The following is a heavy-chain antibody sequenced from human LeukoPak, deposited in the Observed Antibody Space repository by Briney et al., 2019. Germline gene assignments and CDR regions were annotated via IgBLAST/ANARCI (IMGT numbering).Heavy chain of an antibody. CDR1: GGSFSGYY. J-gene: IGHJ6*03. CDR2: INHSGST. CDR3: ARVLVYTIFGVVIPKDYMDV. Sequence: SETLSLTCAVYGGSFSGYYWSWIRQPPGKGLEWIGEINHSGSTNYNPSLKSRVTISVDTSKNQFSLKLSSVTAAVTAVYYCARVLVYTIFGVVIPKDYMDVWGKGTTVTVSS. D-gene: IGHD3-3*01. V-gene: IGHV4-34*01.